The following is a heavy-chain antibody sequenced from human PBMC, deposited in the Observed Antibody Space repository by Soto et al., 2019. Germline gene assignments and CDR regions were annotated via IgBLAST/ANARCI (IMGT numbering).Heavy chain of an antibody. V-gene: IGHV4-39*01. CDR1: GGSISSSSNH. Sequence: QLQLQESGPGLVKPSETLSLTCTVSGGSISSSSNHWGWIRQPPGKGLEWIGNIYYSENTYYNPSLKSRVTISVDTSKNQFPLRLTSVTAADTAVYYCATHPPYGPLDHWGQGTLVTVSS. CDR2: IYYSENT. D-gene: IGHD4-17*01. CDR3: ATHPPYGPLDH. J-gene: IGHJ4*02.